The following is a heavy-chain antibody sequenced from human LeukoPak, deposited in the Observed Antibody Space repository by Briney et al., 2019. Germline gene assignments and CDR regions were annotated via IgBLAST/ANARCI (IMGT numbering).Heavy chain of an antibody. Sequence: AASVTVSCTASGYTFTSYYMQWVRQAPGQGLEWMGIINPSGGSTSYAQKFQGRVTMTRDTSTSTVYMELSSLRSEDTAVYYCAVDRSSAKLFDYWGQGTLVTVSS. CDR2: INPSGGST. J-gene: IGHJ4*02. D-gene: IGHD6-13*01. CDR3: AVDRSSAKLFDY. V-gene: IGHV1-46*01. CDR1: GYTFTSYY.